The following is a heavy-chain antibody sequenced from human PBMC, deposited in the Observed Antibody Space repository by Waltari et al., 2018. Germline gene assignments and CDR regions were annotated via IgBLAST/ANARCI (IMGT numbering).Heavy chain of an antibody. Sequence: EVQLVESGGGLTHPGRSLRLSCTTSGLLFSSFSISWVRQAPGKGLEWVGFIRSKAYGGTPKYAASVRDRFTMSRDDSKSIAYLEMNSLKTEDTAMYFCTTQNTFWSWSYWGRGTLVTVSS. V-gene: IGHV3-49*04. CDR1: GLLFSSFS. CDR3: TTQNTFWSWSY. CDR2: IRSKAYGGTP. J-gene: IGHJ4*02. D-gene: IGHD3-3*01.